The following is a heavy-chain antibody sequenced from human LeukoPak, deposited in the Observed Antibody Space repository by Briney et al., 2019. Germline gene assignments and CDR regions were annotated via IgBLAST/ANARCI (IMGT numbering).Heavy chain of an antibody. CDR3: ARAFGELSSPDY. Sequence: ASVKVSCKASGYTFTSYGISWVRQAPGQGLEWMGWISAYNGDTNYAQKLQGRITMTRDTSTSTAYMELRSLRSDDTAMYYCARAFGELSSPDYRGQGTLVTVSS. J-gene: IGHJ4*02. CDR2: ISAYNGDT. D-gene: IGHD3-10*01. CDR1: GYTFTSYG. V-gene: IGHV1-18*01.